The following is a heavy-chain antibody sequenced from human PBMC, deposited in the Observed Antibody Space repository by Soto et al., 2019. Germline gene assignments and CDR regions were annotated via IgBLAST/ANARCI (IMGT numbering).Heavy chain of an antibody. D-gene: IGHD1-7*01. J-gene: IGHJ4*02. CDR2: ISSNGGTT. V-gene: IGHV3-64*01. CDR1: GFTFSSYD. CDR3: VLRVSGNYDY. Sequence: EVQLAESGGGMVQPGGSLRLSCVASGFTFSSYDMHWVRQAPGKGLEYVSSISSNGGTTYYGNSVKGRFTISRDNSKNPLYLQMGSLRPEDMAVYYCVLRVSGNYDYWGQGSLVTVSS.